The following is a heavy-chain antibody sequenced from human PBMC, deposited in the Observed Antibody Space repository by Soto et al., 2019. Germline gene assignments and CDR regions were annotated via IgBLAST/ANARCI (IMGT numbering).Heavy chain of an antibody. D-gene: IGHD5-12*01. J-gene: IGHJ6*02. V-gene: IGHV1-69*08. CDR2: IIPILGIA. Sequence: QVQLVQSGAEVKKPGSSVKVSCKASGGTFSSYTISWVRQAPGQGLEWMGRIIPILGIANYAQKFQGRVTITADKSTSTAYMELSRLRSEDTGVYYCARDHPHTLVATMGGGMDVWGQGTTVTVSS. CDR3: ARDHPHTLVATMGGGMDV. CDR1: GGTFSSYT.